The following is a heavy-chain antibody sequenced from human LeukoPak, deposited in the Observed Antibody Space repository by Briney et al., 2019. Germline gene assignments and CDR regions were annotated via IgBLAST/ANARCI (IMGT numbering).Heavy chain of an antibody. CDR2: IYSGGST. D-gene: IGHD6-6*01. Sequence: GGSLRLPCAASGFTVSSNYMSWVRQAPGKGLEWVSVIYSGGSTYFADSVKGRFTISRDNSKNTLYLQMNSLRAEDTAVYYCARDNAPYTNSSSGLGLFDYWGQGTLVTVSS. J-gene: IGHJ4*02. CDR3: ARDNAPYTNSSSGLGLFDY. V-gene: IGHV3-53*01. CDR1: GFTVSSNY.